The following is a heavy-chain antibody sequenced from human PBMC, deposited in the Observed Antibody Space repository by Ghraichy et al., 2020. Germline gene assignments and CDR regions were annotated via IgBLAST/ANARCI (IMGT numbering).Heavy chain of an antibody. V-gene: IGHV3-23*01. CDR2: ISGSGDST. J-gene: IGHJ2*01. CDR1: GFTFSSYA. D-gene: IGHD3-22*01. CDR3: AKKWSPNYYDSSAYYYEGWHFDL. Sequence: GGSLRLSCAASGFTFSSYAMSWVRQAPGKGLEWVSAISGSGDSTYYADSVKGRFAISRDNSKKTLYLQMNSLRAEDTAVYYCAKKWSPNYYDSSAYYYEGWHFDLWGRGTLVTVSS.